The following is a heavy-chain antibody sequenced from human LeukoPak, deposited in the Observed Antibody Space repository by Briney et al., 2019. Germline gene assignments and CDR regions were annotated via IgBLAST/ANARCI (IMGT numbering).Heavy chain of an antibody. CDR1: GDSVSSNSAA. J-gene: IGHJ4*02. D-gene: IGHD3-22*01. V-gene: IGHV6-1*01. CDR3: ARGPYYDSPLYYFDY. CDR2: TYYRSKWYN. Sequence: SQTLSLTCAISGDSVSSNSAAWNWIRQSPSRGLEWLGRTYYRSKWYNDYAVSVKSRITINPDTSKNQFSMHLYSVTPEDTAVYYCARGPYYDSPLYYFDYWGQRTLVTVSS.